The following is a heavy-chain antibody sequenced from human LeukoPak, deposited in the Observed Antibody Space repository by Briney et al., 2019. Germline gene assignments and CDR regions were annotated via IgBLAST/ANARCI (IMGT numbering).Heavy chain of an antibody. D-gene: IGHD6-6*01. Sequence: PGGSLRLSCAASGFTFSSYWMHWVRQAPGKGLVWVSRINSDGSSTIYAESVKGRFTISRDNAKNTLYLQMNSLRAEDTAVYYCARSSYSSSSSVWGQGTMVTVSS. J-gene: IGHJ3*01. CDR2: INSDGSST. CDR1: GFTFSSYW. CDR3: ARSSYSSSSSV. V-gene: IGHV3-74*01.